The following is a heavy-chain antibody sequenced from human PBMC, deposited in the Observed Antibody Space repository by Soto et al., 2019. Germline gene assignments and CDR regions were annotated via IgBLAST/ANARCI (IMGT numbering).Heavy chain of an antibody. CDR3: AKVLEATPANYYYMDV. J-gene: IGHJ6*03. V-gene: IGHV3-33*06. CDR1: GFTFSSYA. D-gene: IGHD2-15*01. Sequence: PGGSLRLSCAASGFTFSSYAMHWVRQAPGKGLEWLALIWYDGSNKYYADSVKGRFTISRDNSKNTLYLQMNSLRAEDTAVYYCAKVLEATPANYYYMDVWGKGTTVTVSS. CDR2: IWYDGSNK.